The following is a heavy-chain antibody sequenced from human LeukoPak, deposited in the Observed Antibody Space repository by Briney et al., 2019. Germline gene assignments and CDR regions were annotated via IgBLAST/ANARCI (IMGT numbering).Heavy chain of an antibody. CDR1: GFTFSSYA. Sequence: GGSLRLSCSASGFTFSSYAMHWVRQAPGKGLEYVSAISSNGGSTYYADSVKGRFTISRDNSKNTLYLQMSSLRAEDTAVYYCVKAHSSSGFDYWGQGTLITVSS. D-gene: IGHD6-6*01. V-gene: IGHV3-64D*06. CDR3: VKAHSSSGFDY. J-gene: IGHJ4*02. CDR2: ISSNGGST.